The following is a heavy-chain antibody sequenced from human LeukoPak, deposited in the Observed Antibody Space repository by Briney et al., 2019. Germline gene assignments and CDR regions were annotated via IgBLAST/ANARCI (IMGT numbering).Heavy chain of an antibody. V-gene: IGHV3-7*01. J-gene: IGHJ4*02. Sequence: GGSLRLSCAASGFTFSSHWMTWVRQAPGKGLEWVANIKHDGSEKYYVDSVKGRFTISRDNAKNTMYLQMNSLRAEDTAVYYCARDLGLLRGFDYWGQGTLVTVSS. CDR3: ARDLGLLRGFDY. CDR1: GFTFSSHW. CDR2: IKHDGSEK. D-gene: IGHD1-26*01.